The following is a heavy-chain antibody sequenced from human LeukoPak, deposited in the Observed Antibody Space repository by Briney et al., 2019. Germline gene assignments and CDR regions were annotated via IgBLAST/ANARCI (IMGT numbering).Heavy chain of an antibody. Sequence: SETLSLTCTVSGGSISSSSYYWGWIRQPPGKGLEWIGSIYYSGSTYYNPSLKSRVTISVDTSKNQFSLKLSSVTAADTAVYYCAREPRIVVVPAAIQGHFDYWGQGTLVTVSS. CDR3: AREPRIVVVPAAIQGHFDY. CDR1: GGSISSSSYY. CDR2: IYYSGST. V-gene: IGHV4-39*07. D-gene: IGHD2-2*02. J-gene: IGHJ4*02.